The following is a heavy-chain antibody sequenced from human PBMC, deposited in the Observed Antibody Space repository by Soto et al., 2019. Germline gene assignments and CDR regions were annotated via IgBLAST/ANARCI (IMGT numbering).Heavy chain of an antibody. Sequence: GEALKISCKGSGYSFTSYRIGGVRQVPGKGLEWVGVIYPGDSDTRYRPSFQGQVTISADKSISPAYLQWSSLKASDTAMYYCARAGYQLPQYYFDYWGQGTLVTVSS. CDR3: ARAGYQLPQYYFDY. CDR1: GYSFTSYR. CDR2: IYPGDSDT. D-gene: IGHD2-2*01. V-gene: IGHV5-51*01. J-gene: IGHJ4*02.